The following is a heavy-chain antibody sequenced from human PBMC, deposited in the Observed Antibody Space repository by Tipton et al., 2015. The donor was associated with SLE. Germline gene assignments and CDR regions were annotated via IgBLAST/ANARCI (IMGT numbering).Heavy chain of an antibody. CDR3: ARRRGSSWYEDYFDY. J-gene: IGHJ4*02. D-gene: IGHD6-13*01. CDR1: GGSISSYY. Sequence: TLSLTCTVSGGSISSYYWSWIRQPAGGGLEWIGRIYTNENTNYNPSLKSRVTMSVDTSKNQFSLQLSSVTAADTAVYYCARRRGSSWYEDYFDYWGQGTLVTVSS. V-gene: IGHV4-4*07. CDR2: IYTNENT.